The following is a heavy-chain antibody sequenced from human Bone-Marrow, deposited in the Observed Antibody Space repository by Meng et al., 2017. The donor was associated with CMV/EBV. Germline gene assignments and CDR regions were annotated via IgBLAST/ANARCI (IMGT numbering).Heavy chain of an antibody. D-gene: IGHD2-2*02. CDR3: QIVVIPAAIPGGGYYGMDV. CDR2: LYSGGSHT. V-gene: IGHV3-23*03. Sequence: GESLKISCAASGFTISNYGVTWVRQAPGKGLEWVSVLYSGGSHTYYADSVKGRFMISRDDSKNTVYLQMNSLRAEDTAVYYCQIVVIPAAIPGGGYYGMDVWGKGTTVTVPS. J-gene: IGHJ6*04. CDR1: GFTISNYG.